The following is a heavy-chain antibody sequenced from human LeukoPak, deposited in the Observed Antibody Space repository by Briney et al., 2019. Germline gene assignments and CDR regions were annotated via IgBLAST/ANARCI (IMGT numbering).Heavy chain of an antibody. J-gene: IGHJ6*03. D-gene: IGHD5-24*01. V-gene: IGHV3-48*03. CDR1: GFTFSSYE. Sequence: GGSLRLSCAASGFTFSSYEMNWVRQAPGKGLEWVSYISSSGSTIYYADSEKGRFTISRDNAKNSLYLQMNSLRAEDTAVYYCARVFVATINYHDYYMDVWGKGTTVTVSS. CDR3: ARVFVATINYHDYYMDV. CDR2: ISSSGSTI.